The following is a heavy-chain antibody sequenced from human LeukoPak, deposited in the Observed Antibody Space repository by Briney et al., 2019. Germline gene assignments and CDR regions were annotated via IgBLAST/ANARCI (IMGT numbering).Heavy chain of an antibody. CDR1: GFTFSSYG. J-gene: IGHJ4*02. Sequence: PGGSLRLSCAASGFTFSSYGMHWVRQAPGKGLEWVAVISYDGSNKYYADSVKGRFTISRDNSKNTLYLQMNSLRAEDTAVYYCANTKYDSSGYCFDYWGQGTLVTVSS. CDR2: ISYDGSNK. D-gene: IGHD3-22*01. V-gene: IGHV3-30*18. CDR3: ANTKYDSSGYCFDY.